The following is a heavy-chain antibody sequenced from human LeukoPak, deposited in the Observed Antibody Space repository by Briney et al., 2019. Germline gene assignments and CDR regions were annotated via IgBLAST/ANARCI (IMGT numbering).Heavy chain of an antibody. CDR3: ARETVADYYDSSGYYPS. V-gene: IGHV4-61*02. CDR1: GGSISSGSYY. Sequence: PSETLSLTCTVSGGSISSGSYYWSWIRQPAGKGLEWIGRIYTSGSTNYNPSLKSRVTISVDTFKNQFSLKLSSVTAADTAVYYCARETVADYYDSSGYYPSLGQGTLVTVSS. D-gene: IGHD3-22*01. CDR2: IYTSGST. J-gene: IGHJ5*02.